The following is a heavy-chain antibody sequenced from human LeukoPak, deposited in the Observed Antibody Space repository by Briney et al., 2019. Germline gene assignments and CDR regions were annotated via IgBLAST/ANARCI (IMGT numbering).Heavy chain of an antibody. CDR3: AKGLGGKKQGGLWVDRQYYYYVDV. CDR1: GGSINNGGYY. J-gene: IGHJ6*03. V-gene: IGHV3-23*01. CDR2: ISGSGGST. Sequence: QPSQTLSLTCTVSGGSINNGGYYWSWIRQHPGKGLEWVSGISGSGGSTYYADSVKGRFTISRDNSKNTLYLQFNSLRAEDTAVYYCAKGLGGKKQGGLWVDRQYYYYVDVWGKGTTVTVSS. D-gene: IGHD3-10*01.